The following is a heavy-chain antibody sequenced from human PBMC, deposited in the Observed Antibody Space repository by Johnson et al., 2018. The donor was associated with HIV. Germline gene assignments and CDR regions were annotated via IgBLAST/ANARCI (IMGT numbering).Heavy chain of an antibody. CDR3: AGYSSSWYDAFDI. J-gene: IGHJ3*02. Sequence: EVQLVESGGGLVQPGGSLRLSCAASGFTFSSYAMSWVRQAPGKGLEWVSAISGSGGHTYYADSVKGRFTISRDNAKNSLYLQMNSLRAEDTALYYCAGYSSSWYDAFDIWGQGTMVTVSS. D-gene: IGHD6-13*01. CDR1: GFTFSSYA. CDR2: ISGSGGHT. V-gene: IGHV3-23*04.